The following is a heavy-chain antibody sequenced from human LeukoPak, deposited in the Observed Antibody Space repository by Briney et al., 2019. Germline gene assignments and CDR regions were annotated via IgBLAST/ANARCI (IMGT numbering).Heavy chain of an antibody. J-gene: IGHJ5*02. Sequence: GASVKVSCKASGYTFTSYGISWVRQAPGQGLERMGGIIPIFGTANYAQKFQGRVTITADESTSTAYMELSSLRSEDTAVYYCARGRDWFDPWGQGTLVTVSS. CDR2: IIPIFGTA. CDR1: GYTFTSYG. CDR3: ARGRDWFDP. V-gene: IGHV1-69*13.